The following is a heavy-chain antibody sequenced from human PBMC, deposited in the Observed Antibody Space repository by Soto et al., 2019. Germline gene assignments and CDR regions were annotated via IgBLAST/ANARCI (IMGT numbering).Heavy chain of an antibody. CDR2: IYHSGTT. Sequence: PSETLSLTCAVSGYSISSGYSWSWIRQPPGKGLEWIGCIYHSGTTYYNPSLKSRITISVDTSNNQFSLKLTSVTAADTAVYYCARVHVMVVAGSTFDYWGHGTLVTVSS. J-gene: IGHJ4*01. D-gene: IGHD6-19*01. V-gene: IGHV4-38-2*01. CDR1: GYSISSGYS. CDR3: ARVHVMVVAGSTFDY.